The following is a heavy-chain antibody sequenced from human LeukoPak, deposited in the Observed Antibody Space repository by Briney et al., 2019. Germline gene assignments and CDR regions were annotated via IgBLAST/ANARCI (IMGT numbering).Heavy chain of an antibody. Sequence: PGGSLRLSCAASGFTFSSYWMHWVRQAPGKGLVWVSRINTDGSSTSYADPVKGRFTISRDNAKNTLYPQMNSLRAEDTAVYYCARDIQQLVLDYWGQGTLVTVSS. V-gene: IGHV3-74*01. CDR1: GFTFSSYW. J-gene: IGHJ4*02. CDR3: ARDIQQLVLDY. CDR2: INTDGSST. D-gene: IGHD6-13*01.